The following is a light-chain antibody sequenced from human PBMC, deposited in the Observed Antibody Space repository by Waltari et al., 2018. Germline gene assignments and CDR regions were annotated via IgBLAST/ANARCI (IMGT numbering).Light chain of an antibody. Sequence: QSILTQPPSVSGAPGQKVTISCTGSSSNIGAGYDVHWYQQLLGAAPKLIIYGNNNRPSGVPDRFSGSKSGTSASLDITGLQTEDEADYYCQSYDSSLSDSGVFGGGTKVTVL. CDR1: SSNIGAGYD. CDR2: GNN. CDR3: QSYDSSLSDSGV. J-gene: IGLJ3*02. V-gene: IGLV1-40*01.